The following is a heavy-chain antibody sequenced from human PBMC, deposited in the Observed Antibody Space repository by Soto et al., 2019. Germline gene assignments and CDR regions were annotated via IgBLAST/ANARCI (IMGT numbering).Heavy chain of an antibody. CDR2: IWYDGSNK. D-gene: IGHD1-1*01. J-gene: IGHJ5*02. CDR3: VSEGTAPTGTIRGWTAP. Sequence: LRLSCAASGFSFRDYAMHWVRQTPDKGLEWVAVIWYDGSNKFYADSVKGRFTISRDNWESTVDLQMNSLRVEDTAVYYCVSEGTAPTGTIRGWTAPWGQGTQVTVSS. V-gene: IGHV3-33*01. CDR1: GFSFRDYA.